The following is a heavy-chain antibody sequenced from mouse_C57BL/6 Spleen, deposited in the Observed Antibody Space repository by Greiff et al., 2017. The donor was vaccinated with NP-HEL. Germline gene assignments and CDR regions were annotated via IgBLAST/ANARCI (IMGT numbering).Heavy chain of an antibody. CDR1: GYTFTSYW. V-gene: IGHV1-64*01. J-gene: IGHJ2*01. D-gene: IGHD1-1*01. CDR2: IHPNSGST. CDR3: ARPDYGSSYGDFDY. Sequence: QVQLQQPGAELVKPGASVKLSCKASGYTFTSYWMHWVKQRPGQGLEWIGMIHPNSGSTNYNEKFKSKATLTVDKSSSTAYMQLSSLTSEDSAVYYCARPDYGSSYGDFDYWGQGTTLTVSA.